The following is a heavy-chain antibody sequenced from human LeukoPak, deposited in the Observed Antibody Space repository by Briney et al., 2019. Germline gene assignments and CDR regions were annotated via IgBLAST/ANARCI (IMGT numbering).Heavy chain of an antibody. D-gene: IGHD2-15*01. CDR1: GGSIRSNTYY. CDR3: ARQGMRYCNGGSCYLADY. CDR2: IYYSGST. J-gene: IGHJ4*02. V-gene: IGHV4-39*01. Sequence: SSKTLSLTCTVSGGSIRSNTYYWGWIRQPPGKGLEWIGSIYYSGSTNYNPSLKSRVTISVDTSQNQFSLKLSSVTAADTALYYCARQGMRYCNGGSCYLADYWGQGTLVTVSS.